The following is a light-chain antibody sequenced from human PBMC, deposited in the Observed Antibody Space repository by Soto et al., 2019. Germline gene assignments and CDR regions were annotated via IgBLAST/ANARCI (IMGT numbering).Light chain of an antibody. CDR3: SSYTSTSTHCV. V-gene: IGLV2-14*01. Sequence: QSALTQPASVSGSPGQSITISCTGTSSYVGGYNYVSWYQLHPGKAPKLIIYEVSHRPSGASNHFSGYKSGTTSSLTISGLQADDDADYYCSSYTSTSTHCVFGTGTKLTVL. J-gene: IGLJ1*01. CDR2: EVS. CDR1: SSYVGGYNY.